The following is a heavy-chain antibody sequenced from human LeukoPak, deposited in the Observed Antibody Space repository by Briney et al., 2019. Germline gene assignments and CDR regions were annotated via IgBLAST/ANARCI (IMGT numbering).Heavy chain of an antibody. J-gene: IGHJ4*02. CDR3: ARGGLFAYYFDY. V-gene: IGHV3-30*02. CDR1: GFTFRRYD. CDR2: IRYDGSTK. D-gene: IGHD3-10*02. Sequence: GGSLRLSCAPSGFTFRRYDMHWVRQAPGKGLAGVALIRYDGSTKYYADSVKGRFTISSDNSKNTLYLQMNSLRGEDTAVYYCARGGLFAYYFDYWGQGTLVTVSS.